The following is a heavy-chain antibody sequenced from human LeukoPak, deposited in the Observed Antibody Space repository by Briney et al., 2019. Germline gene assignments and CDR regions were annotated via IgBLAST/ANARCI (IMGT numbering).Heavy chain of an antibody. CDR1: GFTFGTYG. Sequence: PGGSLRLSCTASGFTFGTYGMTWVRQAPGKGLEWVSLISGGRGSTYYADAVKGRFTISRDSSENTLYLQMNSLRVEDTAVYYCARVGYYSSGPFSYFDYWGQGTLVTVSS. D-gene: IGHD3-10*01. V-gene: IGHV3-23*01. CDR2: ISGGRGST. CDR3: ARVGYYSSGPFSYFDY. J-gene: IGHJ4*02.